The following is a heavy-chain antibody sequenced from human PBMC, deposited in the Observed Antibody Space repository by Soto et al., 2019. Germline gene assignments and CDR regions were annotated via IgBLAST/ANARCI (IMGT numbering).Heavy chain of an antibody. CDR2: IDSDGSST. V-gene: IGHV3-74*01. CDR3: ARGRPYGMDV. J-gene: IGHJ6*02. CDR1: GFTFGSYW. Sequence: EVQLVESGGGVVQPGGSLRVSCAASGFTFGSYWMNWVRQAPGKGLVWVSRIDSDGSSTTYADSVKGRFTTSRDNAKNTLYLQRSSLRVEDTAVYYCARGRPYGMDVWGQGTTVTVSS.